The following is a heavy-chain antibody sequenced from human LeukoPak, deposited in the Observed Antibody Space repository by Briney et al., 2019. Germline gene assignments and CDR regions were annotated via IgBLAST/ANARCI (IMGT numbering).Heavy chain of an antibody. CDR3: AKGGCSSTSCFVDY. V-gene: IGHV3-23*01. D-gene: IGHD2-2*01. CDR1: GFTFSSYA. CDR2: ISGSGGST. Sequence: WGSLRLSCAASGFTFSSYAMNWVRQAPGKGLECVSAISGSGGSTYYADSVKGRFTISRDNSKNTLYLQMNSLRAEDTAVYYCAKGGCSSTSCFVDYWGQGTLVTVSS. J-gene: IGHJ4*02.